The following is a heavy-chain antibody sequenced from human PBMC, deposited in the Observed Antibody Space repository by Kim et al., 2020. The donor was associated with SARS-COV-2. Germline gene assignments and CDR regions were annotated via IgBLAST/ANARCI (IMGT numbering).Heavy chain of an antibody. J-gene: IGHJ4*02. Sequence: GGSLRLSCVASGSTFTNFWMSWVRQAPGKGLEWVANIKQDGSEEFYVDSVKGRFTISRDNAKNSLYLQMNSLRADDPAVYFCASGGFRGAVFTYWGQGT. CDR1: GSTFTNFW. CDR3: ASGGFRGAVFTY. CDR2: IKQDGSEE. V-gene: IGHV3-7*01. D-gene: IGHD3-10*01.